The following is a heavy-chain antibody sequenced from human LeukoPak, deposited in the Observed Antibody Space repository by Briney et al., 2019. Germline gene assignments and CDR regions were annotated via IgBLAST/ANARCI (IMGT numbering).Heavy chain of an antibody. CDR2: IIPIFGTA. J-gene: IGHJ5*02. CDR1: GGTFSSYA. CDR3: ARGRRRTTGTGWFDP. V-gene: IGHV1-69*13. D-gene: IGHD1-1*01. Sequence: SVKVSCKASGGTFSSYAISWVRQAPGQGLEWMGGIIPIFGTANYAQKFQDRVTITADESTSTAYMELSSLRSEDTAVYYCARGRRRTTGTGWFDPWGQGTLVTVSS.